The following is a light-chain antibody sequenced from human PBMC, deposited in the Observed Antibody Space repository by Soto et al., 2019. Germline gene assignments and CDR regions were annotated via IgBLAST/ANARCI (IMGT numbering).Light chain of an antibody. V-gene: IGLV1-40*01. CDR2: GTS. CDR3: QSYDSSLTGLYV. Sequence: QSVLTQPPSVSGAPGQRVTISCTGSSSNIGARYDVHWYQQLPGTAPRLLIYGTSYRPSGVPDRFSGSKSGTSASLAITGLQAEDEADYSCQSYDSSLTGLYVFGTGTKVTVL. CDR1: SSNIGARYD. J-gene: IGLJ1*01.